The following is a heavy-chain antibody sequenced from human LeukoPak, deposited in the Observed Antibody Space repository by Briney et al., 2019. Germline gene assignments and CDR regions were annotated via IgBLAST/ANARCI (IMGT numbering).Heavy chain of an antibody. Sequence: SETLSLTCTVSGGSISSSSYYWGWIRQPPGKGLEWIGSIYYSGSTYYNPSLKSRVTISVDTSKNQFSLKLSSVTAADTAVYYCARDGGEQWLGPYYFDYWGQGTLVTVSS. CDR3: ARDGGEQWLGPYYFDY. J-gene: IGHJ4*02. CDR2: IYYSGST. CDR1: GGSISSSSYY. D-gene: IGHD6-19*01. V-gene: IGHV4-39*07.